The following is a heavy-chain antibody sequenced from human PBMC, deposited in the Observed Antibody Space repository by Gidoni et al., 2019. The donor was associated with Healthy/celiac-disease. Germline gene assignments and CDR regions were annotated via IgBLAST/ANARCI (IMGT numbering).Heavy chain of an antibody. CDR3: ARKIAAAYYYGMDV. Sequence: EVQLVESGGGLVQPGGSMRLSCAASGFTFSSYSMNWVRQAPGKGLEWVSYISSSSSTIYYADSVKGLFTISRDNAKNSLYLQMNSLRDEDTAVYYCARKIAAAYYYGMDVWGQGTTVTVSS. D-gene: IGHD6-13*01. J-gene: IGHJ6*02. V-gene: IGHV3-48*02. CDR2: ISSSSSTI. CDR1: GFTFSSYS.